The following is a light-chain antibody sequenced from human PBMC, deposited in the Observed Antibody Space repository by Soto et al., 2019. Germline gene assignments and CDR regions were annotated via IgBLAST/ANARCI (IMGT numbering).Light chain of an antibody. CDR2: DTS. CDR3: QKRSNWPLN. J-gene: IGKJ4*01. CDR1: QSVSSSY. V-gene: IGKV3D-20*02. Sequence: EVVLTQSPVTLSLSPGEIATLSCSASQSVSSSYLALYQQKPGQAPRLLIYDTSNRATGIPARFSGSGSGTGFTLTIISLEPEDFAVYYCQKRSNWPLNFGGGTKVDIK.